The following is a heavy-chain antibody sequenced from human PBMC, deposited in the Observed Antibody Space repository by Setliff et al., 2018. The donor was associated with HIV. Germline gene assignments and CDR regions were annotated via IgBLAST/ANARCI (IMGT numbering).Heavy chain of an antibody. CDR3: ARGATAHGYYYMDV. Sequence: SVKVSCKASGGTFSSYGINWVRQAPGQGLEWMGGIIPIFGTSNYAQKFQDRVTITADESTTTAYMELSSLRSEDTAVYYCARGATAHGYYYMDVWGKGTAVTVSS. CDR2: IIPIFGTS. CDR1: GGTFSSYG. V-gene: IGHV1-69*13. J-gene: IGHJ6*03. D-gene: IGHD1-26*01.